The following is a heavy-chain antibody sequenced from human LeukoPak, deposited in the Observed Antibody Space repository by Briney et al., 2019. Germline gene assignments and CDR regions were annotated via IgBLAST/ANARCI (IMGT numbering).Heavy chain of an antibody. D-gene: IGHD6-13*01. Sequence: SETLSLTCTVSGGSISNYHWGWIRQPPGKGLEWIGYIFYSGSTNYNPSLKSRVTISVDTSKNQFSLKLSSVTAADTAVYYCARHGLIAAVGNDYWGQGTLVTVSS. CDR3: ARHGLIAAVGNDY. CDR1: GGSISNYH. CDR2: IFYSGST. J-gene: IGHJ4*02. V-gene: IGHV4-59*08.